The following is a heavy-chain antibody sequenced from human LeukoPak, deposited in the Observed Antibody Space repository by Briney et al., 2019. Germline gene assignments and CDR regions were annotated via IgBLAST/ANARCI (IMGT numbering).Heavy chain of an antibody. J-gene: IGHJ3*02. CDR3: ARRAYYYDSRGYGFDI. CDR2: IYPGDSDT. V-gene: IGHV5-51*01. CDR1: GYRFTSYW. D-gene: IGHD3-22*01. Sequence: GESLKISCKGSGYRFTSYWIGWVRQMPGKGLKWMGIIYPGDSDTRYSPSFQGQVTISADKSISTAYLQWSSLKASDTAMYYCARRAYYYDSRGYGFDIWGQGTMVTVSS.